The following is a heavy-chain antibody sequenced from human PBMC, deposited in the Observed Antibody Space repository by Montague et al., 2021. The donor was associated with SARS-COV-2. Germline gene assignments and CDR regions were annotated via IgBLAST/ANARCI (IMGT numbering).Heavy chain of an antibody. Sequence: PALVKPTQTLTLTCTFSGFSLATSGVCVGWIRQPPGKALEWLARIYWDDDKYYSPSLKTRLTISKDTSKNQVVLTMTNMDPADTATYYCARSEVVLRYSERKYNRRGLDHWGQGTLVTVSS. V-gene: IGHV2-70*11. J-gene: IGHJ4*02. CDR1: GFSLATSGVC. CDR3: ARSEVVLRYSERKYNRRGLDH. CDR2: IYWDDDK. D-gene: IGHD3-9*01.